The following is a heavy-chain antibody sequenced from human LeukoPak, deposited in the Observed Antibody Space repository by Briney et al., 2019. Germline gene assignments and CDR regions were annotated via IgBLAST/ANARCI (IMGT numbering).Heavy chain of an antibody. D-gene: IGHD5-18*01. Sequence: PGRSLRLSCAASGFTFSNYGMHWVRQAPGTGLEWVAVIWYDGTNKHYADSVKRRFTISRDNSKNTVDLQMNSLRGEDTAVYFCARDEGMRSAYTYGYDYWGQGTLVTVSS. CDR2: IWYDGTNK. CDR1: GFTFSNYG. CDR3: ARDEGMRSAYTYGYDY. V-gene: IGHV3-33*01. J-gene: IGHJ4*02.